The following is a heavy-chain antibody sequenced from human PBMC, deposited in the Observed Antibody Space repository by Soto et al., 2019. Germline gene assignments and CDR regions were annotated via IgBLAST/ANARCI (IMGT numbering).Heavy chain of an antibody. Sequence: PSETLSLTCTVSGGSISSYYWSWIRQPAGKGLEWIGRIYTSGSTNYNPSLKSRVTMSVDTSKNQFSLKLSSVTAADTAVYYCARDQEWQLQAWFDPWGQGTLVTVSS. D-gene: IGHD3-3*01. CDR1: GGSISSYY. V-gene: IGHV4-4*07. CDR2: IYTSGST. CDR3: ARDQEWQLQAWFDP. J-gene: IGHJ5*02.